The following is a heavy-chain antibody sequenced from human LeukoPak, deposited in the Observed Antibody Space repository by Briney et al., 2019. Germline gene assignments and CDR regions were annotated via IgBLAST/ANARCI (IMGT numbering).Heavy chain of an antibody. CDR3: ARVQGERRDY. Sequence: GGSLRLSCAASGFTFRTYTMNWVRQAPGKGLEWVSFIGGSSGFVFYADSVKGRFTISRDNAKNSLYLQMNSLRVEDTAMYYCARVQGERRDYWGQGTLVTVSS. CDR2: IGGSSGFV. V-gene: IGHV3-21*01. J-gene: IGHJ4*02. D-gene: IGHD3-16*01. CDR1: GFTFRTYT.